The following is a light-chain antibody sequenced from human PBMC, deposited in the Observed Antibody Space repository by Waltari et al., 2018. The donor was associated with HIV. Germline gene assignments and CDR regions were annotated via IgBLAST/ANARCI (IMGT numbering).Light chain of an antibody. J-gene: IGKJ1*01. CDR1: QSISSW. CDR2: KAS. V-gene: IGKV1-5*03. Sequence: DIQMTQSPDTLSASIGDRVTITCRASQSISSWLAWYQQKPGKAPNLLIHKASSLESGVPSRFRGSGSGTEFTLTISSLQPDDFATYYRQQYNSYPWTFGQGNKVEIK. CDR3: QQYNSYPWT.